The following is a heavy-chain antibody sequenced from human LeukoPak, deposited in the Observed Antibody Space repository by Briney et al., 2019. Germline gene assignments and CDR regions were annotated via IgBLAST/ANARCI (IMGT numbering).Heavy chain of an antibody. V-gene: IGHV4-38-2*02. Sequence: SETLSLTCTVSGYSISSGYYWGWIRQPPGKGLEWIGSIYHSGSTYYNPSLKSRVTISVDTSKNQFSLKLSSVTAADTAAYYCARLPRLYYDILTGYFDYWGQGTLVTVSS. CDR2: IYHSGST. J-gene: IGHJ4*02. CDR3: ARLPRLYYDILTGYFDY. D-gene: IGHD3-9*01. CDR1: GYSISSGYY.